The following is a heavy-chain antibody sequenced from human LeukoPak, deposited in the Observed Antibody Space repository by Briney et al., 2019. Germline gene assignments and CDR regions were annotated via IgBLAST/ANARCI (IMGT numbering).Heavy chain of an antibody. Sequence: ASVKVSCKASGYTFTGYYMHWVRQAPGQGLEWMGWINPNSGGTNYAQKFQGRVTMTRDTSISTAYMELSRLRSDDTAVYYCATRRRGYYYGSGSYSIKNYYYYYMDVWGKGTTVTVSS. D-gene: IGHD3-10*01. J-gene: IGHJ6*03. CDR3: ATRRRGYYYGSGSYSIKNYYYYYMDV. CDR2: INPNSGGT. CDR1: GYTFTGYY. V-gene: IGHV1-2*02.